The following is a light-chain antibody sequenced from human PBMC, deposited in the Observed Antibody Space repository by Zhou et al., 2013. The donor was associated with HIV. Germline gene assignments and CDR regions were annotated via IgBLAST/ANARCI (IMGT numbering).Light chain of an antibody. CDR3: QQRSNWPWT. J-gene: IGKJ1*01. CDR1: QSVSSSY. Sequence: EIVLTQSPGTLSLSPGERATLSCRASQSVSSSYLAWYQQKPGQAPRLLIYDAFNRATGIPARFSGSGSGTDFTLTISSLEPEDFAFYYCQQRSNWPWTFGQGTKVEIK. CDR2: DAF. V-gene: IGKV3D-20*02.